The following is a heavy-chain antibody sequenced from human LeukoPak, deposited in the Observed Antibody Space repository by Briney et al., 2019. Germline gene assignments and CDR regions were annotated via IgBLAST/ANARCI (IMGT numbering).Heavy chain of an antibody. CDR1: GFTFTHYG. Sequence: GGTLRLSCAASGFTFTHYGMNWVRQAPGKGLEWVSGIRANGETTYYADSVRGRFTISRDNSRSMMWLQMNSLTAEDTAMYYCGRDLNWGAFDIRGLGTLVTVSS. V-gene: IGHV3-23*01. J-gene: IGHJ3*02. CDR2: IRANGETT. CDR3: GRDLNWGAFDI. D-gene: IGHD7-27*01.